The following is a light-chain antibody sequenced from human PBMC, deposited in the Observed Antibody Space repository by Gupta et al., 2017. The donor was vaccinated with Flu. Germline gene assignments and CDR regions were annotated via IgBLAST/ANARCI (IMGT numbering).Light chain of an antibody. CDR1: QTLLHTDGKTY. V-gene: IGKV2D-29*01. CDR2: EGS. Sequence: PGRPASMSLKSSQTLLHTDGKTYLNWYVQRPGLPPQLLIYEGSKRFSGVSDRFNATGSQTDFTLHISRVEAEDVGVYFCMQSVKMPPITFGGGTRVET. CDR3: MQSVKMPPIT. J-gene: IGKJ4*01.